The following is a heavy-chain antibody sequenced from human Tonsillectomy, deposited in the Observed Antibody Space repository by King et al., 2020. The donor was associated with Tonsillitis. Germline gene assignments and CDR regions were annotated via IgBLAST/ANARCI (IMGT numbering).Heavy chain of an antibody. CDR1: GFTFSSYG. V-gene: IGHV3-33*01. CDR3: ARSIQSANSDAFDI. Sequence: QLVQSGGGVVQPGRSLRLSCAASGFTFSSYGMHWARQAPGKGLEWVAAVWDDGSNKYYVDSVKGRFTISRDNSKNILYLQMESLRAEDTAMYHCARSIQSANSDAFDIWGQGTMVTVSS. J-gene: IGHJ3*02. D-gene: IGHD2/OR15-2a*01. CDR2: VWDDGSNK.